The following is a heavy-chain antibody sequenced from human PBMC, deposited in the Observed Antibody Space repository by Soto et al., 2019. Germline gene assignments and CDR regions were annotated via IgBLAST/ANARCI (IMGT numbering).Heavy chain of an antibody. CDR3: ARDGGEYGDYDY. CDR1: GYTFTGYY. CDR2: INSRTGAT. V-gene: IGHV1-2*04. D-gene: IGHD4-17*01. Sequence: QVQLVQSGTEVKMPGASVKVSCKASGYTFTGYYMHWVRQVPGQGLEWMGWINSRTGATNYAQKFQGWVTMTRDTSISTAYMELSRLKSDDTAVYYCARDGGEYGDYDYWGQGTLVTVSS. J-gene: IGHJ4*02.